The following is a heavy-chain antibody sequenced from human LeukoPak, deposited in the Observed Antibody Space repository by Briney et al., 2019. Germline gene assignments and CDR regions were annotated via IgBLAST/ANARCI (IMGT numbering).Heavy chain of an antibody. CDR3: ARVGSSREAFDI. J-gene: IGHJ3*02. D-gene: IGHD1-26*01. CDR1: GGSISSGGYY. V-gene: IGHV4-31*03. Sequence: SSQTLSLTCTVSGGSISSGGYYWSWIRQHPGKGLEWIGYIYYSGSTYYNPSLKSRVTISVDTSKNQFSLKLSSVTAADTAVYYCARVGSSREAFDIWGQGTMVTVSS. CDR2: IYYSGST.